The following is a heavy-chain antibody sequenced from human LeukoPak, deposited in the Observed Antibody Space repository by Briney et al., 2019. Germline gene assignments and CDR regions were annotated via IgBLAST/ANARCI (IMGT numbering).Heavy chain of an antibody. CDR3: ARGLDTAMVEQYYFDY. J-gene: IGHJ4*02. V-gene: IGHV4-39*01. CDR2: SYYSGST. CDR1: GGSISSSSYS. D-gene: IGHD5-18*01. Sequence: ETGPTPVKPSETLSLTCTVSGGSISSSSYSWGWIRQPPGRGQGWLGSSYYSGSTYYNPSLKSRVTISVDTSKNQFSLKLSSVTAADTAVYYCARGLDTAMVEQYYFDYWGQGTLVTVSS.